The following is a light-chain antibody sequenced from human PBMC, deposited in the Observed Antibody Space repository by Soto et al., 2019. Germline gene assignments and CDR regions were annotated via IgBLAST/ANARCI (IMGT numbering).Light chain of an antibody. Sequence: DIQMTQAPSSLSASVGDRVNITCRASQSIRNFLNWYQQKPGKAPRLLISSTSNLQSGVPSRFSGSGSGTDFTLTISSLQPEDFASYYCQQSYSTPSITFGQGTRLEIK. V-gene: IGKV1-39*01. J-gene: IGKJ5*01. CDR1: QSIRNF. CDR3: QQSYSTPSIT. CDR2: STS.